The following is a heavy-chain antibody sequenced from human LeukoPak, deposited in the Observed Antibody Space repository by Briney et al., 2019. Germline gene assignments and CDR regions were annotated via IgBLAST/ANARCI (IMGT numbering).Heavy chain of an antibody. D-gene: IGHD6-13*01. Sequence: SGGSLRLSCTVSGFTVSTNSMSWVRQTPGKGLEWVSFIYSGGSTHYSDSVKGRFTISRDNSKNTLYLQMNSLRAEDTAVYYCARSAESSSWVEFDYWGQGTLVTVSS. CDR1: GFTVSTNS. CDR3: ARSAESSSWVEFDY. V-gene: IGHV3-53*01. J-gene: IGHJ4*02. CDR2: IYSGGST.